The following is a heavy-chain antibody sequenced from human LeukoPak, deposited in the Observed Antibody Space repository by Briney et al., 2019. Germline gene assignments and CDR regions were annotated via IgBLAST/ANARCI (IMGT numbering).Heavy chain of an antibody. D-gene: IGHD5-24*01. CDR2: IYPGDSDT. CDR1: GYRFTSYW. Sequence: GASLKISCKGSGYRFTSYWIGWVRQMPGKGLEWMGIIYPGDSDTRYSPSFQGQVTISADKSISTAYLQWSSLKASDTAMYYCARQSIEMTTISDYFDYWGQGTLVTVSS. CDR3: ARQSIEMTTISDYFDY. J-gene: IGHJ4*02. V-gene: IGHV5-51*01.